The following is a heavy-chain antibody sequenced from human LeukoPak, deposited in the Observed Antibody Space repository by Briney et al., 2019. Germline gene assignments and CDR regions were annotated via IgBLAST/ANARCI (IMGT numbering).Heavy chain of an antibody. Sequence: GGSLRLSCAASGFTFDDYAMHWVRQALGKGLEWVSGISWNSGSIGYADSVKGRFTISRDNAKNSLYLQMNSLRAEDTAMYYCARKDAFDIWGQGTMVTVSS. CDR2: ISWNSGSI. J-gene: IGHJ3*02. V-gene: IGHV3-9*01. CDR1: GFTFDDYA. CDR3: ARKDAFDI.